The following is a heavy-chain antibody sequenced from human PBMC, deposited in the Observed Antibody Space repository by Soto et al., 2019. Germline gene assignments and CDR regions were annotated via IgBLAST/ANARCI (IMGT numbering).Heavy chain of an antibody. CDR2: IYNDGTT. CDR1: GFTISSYY. V-gene: IGHV3-53*04. D-gene: IGHD3-10*01. CDR3: ASGWAVNGRYAFDI. Sequence: GGSLRLSCAASGFTISSYYISWVRQAPGKGLEWVSIIYNDGTTYYADSVRGRFTISRHNSKNTVYLQMNSLRSEDTAVYYCASGWAVNGRYAFDIWGQGTMVTVS. J-gene: IGHJ3*02.